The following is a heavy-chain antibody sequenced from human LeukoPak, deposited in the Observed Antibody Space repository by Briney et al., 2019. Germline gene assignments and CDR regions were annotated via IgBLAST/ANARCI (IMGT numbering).Heavy chain of an antibody. J-gene: IGHJ4*02. D-gene: IGHD6-19*01. Sequence: PSETLSLTCTVSGGSISSYYWNWIRQPPGKGLEWIGYIYYSGSTNYNPSLKSRVTISVDTSKNQFSLELSSVTAADTAVYYCARQWLVSPLFDYWGQGTLVTVSS. V-gene: IGHV4-59*08. CDR2: IYYSGST. CDR1: GGSISSYY. CDR3: ARQWLVSPLFDY.